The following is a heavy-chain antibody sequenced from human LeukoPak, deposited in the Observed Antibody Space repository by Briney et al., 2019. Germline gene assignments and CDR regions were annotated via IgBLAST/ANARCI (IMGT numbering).Heavy chain of an antibody. D-gene: IGHD3-22*01. CDR1: GYTFTSYD. Sequence: GASVKVSCKASGYTFTSYDINWVRQATGQGLEWMGWMNPNSGNTGYAQKFQGRVTMTRNTSISTAYMELSSLRSEDTAVYYCARRAPGYYYDSSGYYYDAFDIWGQGTMVTVSS. CDR2: MNPNSGNT. V-gene: IGHV1-8*01. J-gene: IGHJ3*02. CDR3: ARRAPGYYYDSSGYYYDAFDI.